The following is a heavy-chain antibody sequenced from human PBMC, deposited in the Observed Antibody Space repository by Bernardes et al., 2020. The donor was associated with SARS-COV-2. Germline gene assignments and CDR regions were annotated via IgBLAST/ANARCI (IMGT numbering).Heavy chain of an antibody. D-gene: IGHD6-13*01. CDR3: AKVIAAAGKGGVFDYYYGMDV. CDR2: ISGRGGST. Sequence: VGSLRLSCTASGFTFSIYAMSWVRQAPGKGLEWVSAISGRGGSTCYADSVRGRFTISRDNSKNTLYMQMNSLRAEDTAVYYCAKVIAAAGKGGVFDYYYGMDVWGQGTTVTVS. J-gene: IGHJ6*02. V-gene: IGHV3-23*01. CDR1: GFTFSIYA.